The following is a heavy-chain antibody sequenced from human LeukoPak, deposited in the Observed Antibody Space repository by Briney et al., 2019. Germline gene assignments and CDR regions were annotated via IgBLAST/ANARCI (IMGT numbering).Heavy chain of an antibody. J-gene: IGHJ5*02. D-gene: IGHD1-26*01. CDR1: GYTFTSYG. CDR3: ARDVKYSGSYSDWFDP. CDR2: ISAYNGNR. Sequence: ASVKVSCKASGYTFTSYGISWGRHAPGQGLEWMGLISAYNGNRNYAQKLQGRVTMTTDTSTSTAYMGLRSLRSDDTAVYYCARDVKYSGSYSDWFDPWGQVTLVTVSS. V-gene: IGHV1-18*01.